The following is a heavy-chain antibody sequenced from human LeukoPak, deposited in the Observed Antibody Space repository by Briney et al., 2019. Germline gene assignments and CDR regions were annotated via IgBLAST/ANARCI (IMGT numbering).Heavy chain of an antibody. Sequence: GGPLRLSCAASGFTFSSYAMHWVRQAPGKGLEYVSAISSNGGSTYYANSVKGRFTISRDNSKNTLYLQMGSLRAEDMAVYYCARDAYSHYYGSGSYIAWGQGTLVTVSS. CDR1: GFTFSSYA. V-gene: IGHV3-64*01. CDR3: ARDAYSHYYGSGSYIA. D-gene: IGHD3-10*01. CDR2: ISSNGGST. J-gene: IGHJ5*02.